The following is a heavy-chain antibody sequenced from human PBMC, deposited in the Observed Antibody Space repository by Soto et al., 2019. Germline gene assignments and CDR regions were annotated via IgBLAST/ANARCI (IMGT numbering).Heavy chain of an antibody. Sequence: PGESLKISCKGSGYTFTGYYMHWVRQAPGQGLEWMGWINPNSGGTNYAQKFQGWVTMTRDTSISTAYMELSRLRSDDTAVYYCARGETQQPCVHNWFDPWGQGTLVTVSS. CDR2: INPNSGGT. J-gene: IGHJ5*02. V-gene: IGHV1-2*04. D-gene: IGHD6-13*01. CDR3: ARGETQQPCVHNWFDP. CDR1: GYTFTGYY.